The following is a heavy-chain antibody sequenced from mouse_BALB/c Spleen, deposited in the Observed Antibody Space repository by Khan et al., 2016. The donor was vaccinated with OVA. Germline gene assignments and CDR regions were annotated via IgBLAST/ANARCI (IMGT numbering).Heavy chain of an antibody. CDR1: GFSYSSYT. J-gene: IGHJ1*01. CDR3: TRDGSCARWYFDV. V-gene: IGHV5-6-4*01. D-gene: IGHD1-1*02. Sequence: EVELVESGGGLVNPGGSLKLSCAASGFSYSSYTMSWVRQTPEKRLEWVATISSGSTYTYYPDSVKGRFSISRDNAKNTLYLQMSRLKSEDTAMYYCTRDGSCARWYFDVWGAGTRVTGS. CDR2: ISSGSTYT.